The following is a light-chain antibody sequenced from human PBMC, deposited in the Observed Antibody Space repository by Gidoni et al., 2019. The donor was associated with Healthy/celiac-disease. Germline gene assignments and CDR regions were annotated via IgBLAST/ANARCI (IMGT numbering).Light chain of an antibody. Sequence: DIQMTQSPSSLSASVGDRVPITCRASQGISNDLAWYQQKPGKVPKLLIYSASTLQSGVQSRFSGSGSVTAFTLTIRILQPSDVATSSCQQYNSARFTFGPGTKVDIK. V-gene: IGKV1-27*01. CDR1: QGISND. CDR2: SAS. J-gene: IGKJ3*01. CDR3: QQYNSARFT.